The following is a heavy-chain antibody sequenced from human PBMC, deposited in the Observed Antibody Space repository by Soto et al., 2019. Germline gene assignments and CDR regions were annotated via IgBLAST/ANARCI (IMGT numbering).Heavy chain of an antibody. CDR2: TYYRSKWYY. CDR1: GDSVSIKSAA. J-gene: IGHJ4*02. CDR3: ASDPRYSLDY. Sequence: SQTLSLTCAISGDSVSIKSAAWNWIRQSPSRGLEWLGRTYYRSKWYYDYAESVKSRITINSDTSKNQFSLQLNSVTPEDTAVYYCASDPRYSLDYWGQGPLVTVSS. V-gene: IGHV6-1*01. D-gene: IGHD5-18*01.